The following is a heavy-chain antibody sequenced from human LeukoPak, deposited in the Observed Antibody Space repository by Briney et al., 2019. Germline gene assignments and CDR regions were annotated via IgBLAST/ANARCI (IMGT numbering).Heavy chain of an antibody. V-gene: IGHV4-34*01. J-gene: IGHJ6*02. CDR1: GGSFSGYY. CDR3: ARESQTTVTTYYYYYYGMDV. CDR2: INHSGRA. D-gene: IGHD4-17*01. Sequence: SETLSLTCAVHGGSFSGYYWSWIRQPSGKGLEWIGEINHSGRANYNPSLKSRVTMSVDTSNNQFSLSLSSVTAADTAVYYCARESQTTVTTYYYYYYGMDVWGQGTTVTVSS.